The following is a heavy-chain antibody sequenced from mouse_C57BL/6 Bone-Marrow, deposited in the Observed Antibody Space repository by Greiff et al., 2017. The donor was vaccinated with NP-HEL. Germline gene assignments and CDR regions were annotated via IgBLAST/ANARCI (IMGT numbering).Heavy chain of an antibody. D-gene: IGHD2-2*01. J-gene: IGHJ2*01. CDR2: IDPETGGT. V-gene: IGHV1-15*01. Sequence: QVQLKESGAELVRPGASVTLSCKASGYTFTDYEMHWVKQTPVHGLEWIGAIDPETGGTAYNQKFKGKAILTADKSSSTAYMELRSLTSEDSAVYYCTSDGGVKYYFDYWGQGTTLTVSS. CDR1: GYTFTDYE. CDR3: TSDGGVKYYFDY.